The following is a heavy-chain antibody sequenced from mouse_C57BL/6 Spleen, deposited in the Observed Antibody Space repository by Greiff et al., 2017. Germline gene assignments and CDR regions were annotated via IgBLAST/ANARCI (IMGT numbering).Heavy chain of an antibody. J-gene: IGHJ1*03. V-gene: IGHV1-80*01. D-gene: IGHD1-1*01. CDR1: GYAFSSYW. CDR3: AKSYYGSSYLWYFDV. CDR2: IYPGDGDT. Sequence: VMLVESGAELVKPGASVKISCKASGYAFSSYWMNWVKQRPGKGLEWIGQIYPGDGDTNYNGKFKGKATLTADKSSSTAYMQLSSLTSEDSAVYFCAKSYYGSSYLWYFDVGGTGTTVTVAS.